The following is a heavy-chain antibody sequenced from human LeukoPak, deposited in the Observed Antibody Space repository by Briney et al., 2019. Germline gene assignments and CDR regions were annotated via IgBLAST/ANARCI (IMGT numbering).Heavy chain of an antibody. V-gene: IGHV3-21*01. CDR3: ASISSSWSFDY. Sequence: GGSLRLSCAASGFTFSSYSMNWVRQAPGKGLEWVSSISSSSSYIYYADSVKGRFTTSRDNAKNSLYLQMNSLRAEDTAVYCCASISSSWSFDYWGQGTLVTVSS. CDR1: GFTFSSYS. D-gene: IGHD6-13*01. J-gene: IGHJ4*02. CDR2: ISSSSSYI.